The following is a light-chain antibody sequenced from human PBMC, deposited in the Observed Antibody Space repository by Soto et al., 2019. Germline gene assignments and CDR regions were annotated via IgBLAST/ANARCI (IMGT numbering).Light chain of an antibody. CDR2: GAS. CDR1: HSISSNY. CDR3: QQYSSSPPEFT. J-gene: IGKJ3*01. Sequence: EIVLTQSPGTLSLSPGERATLSCRASHSISSNYLAWYQQRPGQAPRRLIFGASYRATGIPDRFSGSGSGTDFTLTISRLEPEDFAVYYCQQYSSSPPEFTFGPGTRVDSK. V-gene: IGKV3-20*01.